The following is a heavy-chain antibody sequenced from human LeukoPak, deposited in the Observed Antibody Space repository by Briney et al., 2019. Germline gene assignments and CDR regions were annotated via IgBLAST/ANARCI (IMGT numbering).Heavy chain of an antibody. V-gene: IGHV3-74*01. Sequence: GGSLRLSCTASGFSFSGHWMHWARQLPGKGLVWVSRISPTGSTTSYADSVKGRFTVSRDNSKNTLYVQMNSLRAEDTAVYYCAKDRQDIVVLVAAIDYWGQGTLVTVSS. CDR3: AKDRQDIVVLVAAIDY. D-gene: IGHD2-15*01. CDR2: ISPTGSTT. J-gene: IGHJ4*02. CDR1: GFSFSGHW.